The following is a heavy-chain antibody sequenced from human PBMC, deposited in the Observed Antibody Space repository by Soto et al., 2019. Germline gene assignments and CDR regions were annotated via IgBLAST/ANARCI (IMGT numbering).Heavy chain of an antibody. CDR1: GFTFSSYW. Sequence: GGSLRLSCAASGFTFSSYWMHWVRQAPGKGLVWVSRINSDGSSTSYADSVKGRFTISRDNAKNTLYLQMNSLRAEDTAVYYCARDRSPYYDFWSGFQPLGYYYYMDVWGKGTTVTVS. CDR3: ARDRSPYYDFWSGFQPLGYYYYMDV. V-gene: IGHV3-74*01. J-gene: IGHJ6*03. D-gene: IGHD3-3*01. CDR2: INSDGSST.